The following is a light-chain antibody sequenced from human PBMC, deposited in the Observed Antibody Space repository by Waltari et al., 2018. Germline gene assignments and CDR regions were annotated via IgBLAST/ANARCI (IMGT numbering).Light chain of an antibody. Sequence: QSVLTQPPSASGTPGQRVTLSCSGSGSNIGSNYVYWYQQLPGTAPKLLIPRNAHGPSGLPDRFSGSQSGTSASLAISGLRSEDETDYYCAAWDDSLSGVVFGGGTKLTV. CDR2: RNA. J-gene: IGLJ2*01. CDR3: AAWDDSLSGVV. CDR1: GSNIGSNY. V-gene: IGLV1-47*01.